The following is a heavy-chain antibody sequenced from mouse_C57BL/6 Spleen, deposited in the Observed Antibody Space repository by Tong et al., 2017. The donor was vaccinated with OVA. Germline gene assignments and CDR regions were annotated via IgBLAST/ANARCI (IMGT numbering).Heavy chain of an antibody. D-gene: IGHD1-1*01. CDR3: ARLYYYGSSNWYFDV. V-gene: IGHV5-17*01. CDR1: GFTFSDYG. J-gene: IGHJ1*03. CDR2: ISSGSSTI. Sequence: EVQLQESGGGLVKPGGSLKLSCAASGFTFSDYGMHWVRQAPEKGLEWVAYISSGSSTIYYADTVKGRFTISRDNAKNTLFLQMTSLRSEDTAMYYCARLYYYGSSNWYFDVWGTGTTVTVSS.